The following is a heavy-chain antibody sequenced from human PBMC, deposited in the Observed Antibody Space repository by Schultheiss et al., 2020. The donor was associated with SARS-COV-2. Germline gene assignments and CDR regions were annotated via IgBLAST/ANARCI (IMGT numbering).Heavy chain of an antibody. CDR3: ARDTGPVYYYDSSGYYYYGMDV. J-gene: IGHJ6*02. CDR2: IYYSGST. CDR1: GGSISSINW. D-gene: IGHD3-22*01. Sequence: SQTLSLTCAVSGGSISSINWWSWVRQPPGKGPEWIGYIYYSGSTNYNPSLKSRVTISVDTSKNQFSLKLSSVTAADTAVYYCARDTGPVYYYDSSGYYYYGMDVWGQGTTVTVSS. V-gene: IGHV4-4*02.